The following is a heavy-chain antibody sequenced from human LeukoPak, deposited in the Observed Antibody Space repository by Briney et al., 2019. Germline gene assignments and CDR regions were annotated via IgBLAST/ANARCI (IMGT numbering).Heavy chain of an antibody. CDR2: INPSGGST. D-gene: IGHD1-26*01. Sequence: ASVKVSCKASGYTFTSYYMHWVLQAPGQGLEWMGIINPSGGSTSYAQKFQGRVTMTRDMSTSTVYMELSSLRSEDTAVYYCARLPVGAIYFDDYWGQGTLVTVSS. V-gene: IGHV1-46*01. CDR1: GYTFTSYY. CDR3: ARLPVGAIYFDDY. J-gene: IGHJ4*02.